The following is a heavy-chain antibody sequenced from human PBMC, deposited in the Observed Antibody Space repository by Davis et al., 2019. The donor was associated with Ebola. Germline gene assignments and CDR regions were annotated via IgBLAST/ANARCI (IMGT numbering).Heavy chain of an antibody. V-gene: IGHV1-69*04. CDR2: IIPVVDTK. CDR1: GGTFTNYA. Sequence: SVKVSCKTSGGTFTNYAVNWVRQAPGQGLEWLGRIIPVVDTKDYAQKFQGRVTLTADKATNTAYMELSRLRFDDTAVYYCARGKWFDPWGQGTLVSVTS. J-gene: IGHJ5*02. CDR3: ARGKWFDP.